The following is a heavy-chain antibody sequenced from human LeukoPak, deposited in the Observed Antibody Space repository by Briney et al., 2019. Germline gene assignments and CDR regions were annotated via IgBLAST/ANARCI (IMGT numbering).Heavy chain of an antibody. D-gene: IGHD3-16*01. V-gene: IGHV4-4*02. J-gene: IGHJ4*02. CDR1: GGSIGSRNW. CDR2: IYQSGSS. Sequence: SETLSLTCAVSGGSIGSRNWWSWVRQPPGKGLQWIGEIYQSGSSIYNPSLRSRVTMSVDNSEDQLSLKLSSVTAADTAVYYCARGIGAADFWGQGILVTVSS. CDR3: ARGIGAADF.